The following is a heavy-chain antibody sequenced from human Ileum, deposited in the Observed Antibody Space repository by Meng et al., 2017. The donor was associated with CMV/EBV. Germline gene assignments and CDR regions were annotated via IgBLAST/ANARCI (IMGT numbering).Heavy chain of an antibody. V-gene: IGHV3-23*01. J-gene: IGHJ4*02. CDR1: GISLRGYA. Sequence: GISLRGYAMTWVRQAPGKGLEWVSTISDNGGSTYYTDSVKGRFTISRDNSKNTLYLQMNSLRVEDTAVYYCAYPGDCSSSTCPPDYWGQGTLVTVSS. D-gene: IGHD2-2*01. CDR2: ISDNGGST. CDR3: AYPGDCSSSTCPPDY.